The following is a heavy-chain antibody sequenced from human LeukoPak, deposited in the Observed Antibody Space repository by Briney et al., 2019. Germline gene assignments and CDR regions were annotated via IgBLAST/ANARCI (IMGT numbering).Heavy chain of an antibody. J-gene: IGHJ4*02. CDR3: TRDKGGSYSDY. CDR2: INPSGGTT. V-gene: IGHV1-46*01. D-gene: IGHD1-26*01. Sequence: GASVKVSCKASVYTFTTYYIHWVRQAPGQGLEWVGIINPSGGTTTYAQKLQGRVTMTRDTSTSTVYMELSSLRSDDTAVYYCTRDKGGSYSDYWGQGTLVTVSS. CDR1: VYTFTTYY.